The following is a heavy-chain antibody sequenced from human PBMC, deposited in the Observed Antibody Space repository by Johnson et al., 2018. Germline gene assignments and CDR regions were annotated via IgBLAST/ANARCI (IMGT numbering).Heavy chain of an antibody. CDR1: GGSIDSYF. CDR2: IYTRGSI. Sequence: QVQLQESGPGLVKPSETLSLTCTVSGGSIDSYFWTWIRQPAGRGLEYIGHIYTRGSIDHNPSLTSRVTLSGDTSNNQFSLRLTSVTAADTAVHFCAGDRRGTLIVQPDAPSKEYHYFGMDVWGQGTTVTVS. D-gene: IGHD3-22*01. CDR3: AGDRRGTLIVQPDAPSKEYHYFGMDV. J-gene: IGHJ6*02. V-gene: IGHV4-4*07.